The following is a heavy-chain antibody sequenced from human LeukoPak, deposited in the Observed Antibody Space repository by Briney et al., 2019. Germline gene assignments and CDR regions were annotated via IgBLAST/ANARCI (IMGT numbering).Heavy chain of an antibody. CDR3: ASTYNWNVPLPDY. J-gene: IGHJ4*02. Sequence: SVKVSCKASGGTFSSYAISWVRQAPGQGLEWMGRIIPIFGTANYAQKFQGRVTITTDESTSTAYMELSSLRSEDTAVYYYASTYNWNVPLPDYWGQGTLVTVSS. D-gene: IGHD1-1*01. CDR1: GGTFSSYA. V-gene: IGHV1-69*05. CDR2: IIPIFGTA.